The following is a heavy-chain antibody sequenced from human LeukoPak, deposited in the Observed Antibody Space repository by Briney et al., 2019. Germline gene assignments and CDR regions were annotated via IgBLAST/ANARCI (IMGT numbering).Heavy chain of an antibody. CDR2: ISYSGST. D-gene: IGHD3-3*01. J-gene: IGHJ6*04. V-gene: IGHV4-30-4*08. CDR1: GGSISSGDYY. CDR3: ARRHLAGSYDFWSGYYLRGPLDV. Sequence: SETLSLTCTVSGGSISSGDYYWNWIRQPPGKGLEWIGYISYSGSTYFNPSLRSRVTISVDTSENQFSLKLSSVTAADTAVYYCARRHLAGSYDFWSGYYLRGPLDVWGKGTTVTVSS.